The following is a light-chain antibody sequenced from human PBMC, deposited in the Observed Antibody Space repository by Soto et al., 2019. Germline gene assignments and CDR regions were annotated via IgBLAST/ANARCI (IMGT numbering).Light chain of an antibody. CDR3: SSYAGRDVYV. CDR2: EVV. Sequence: QAVLTQPPSASGSPGQSVTIACTGASSDIGTYDSVSWYQQQAGKAPKLIIYEVVKRPSGVPDRFSGSKSGNMASLTVSGLQAEDEADYYCSSYAGRDVYVFGTGIKLTVL. V-gene: IGLV2-8*01. CDR1: SSDIGTYDS. J-gene: IGLJ1*01.